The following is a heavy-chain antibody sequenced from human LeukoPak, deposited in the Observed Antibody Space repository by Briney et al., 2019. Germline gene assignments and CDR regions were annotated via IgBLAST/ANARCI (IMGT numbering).Heavy chain of an antibody. J-gene: IGHJ4*02. V-gene: IGHV4-34*01. CDR2: INHRGSA. D-gene: IGHD6-13*01. CDR1: GGPFSGYY. Sequence: SETLSLTCAVSGGPFSGYYWTWIRQSPEKGLEWIGEINHRGSANYNASIRSRVTISVDTSRNQFSLTMSSVTVADTAVYYCARGCVAATGLDCAEFDHWGQGALVTVSS. CDR3: ARGCVAATGLDCAEFDH.